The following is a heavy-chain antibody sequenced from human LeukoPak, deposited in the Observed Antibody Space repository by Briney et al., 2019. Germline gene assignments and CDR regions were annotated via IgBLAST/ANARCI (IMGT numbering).Heavy chain of an antibody. CDR1: GFTFSSYS. CDR2: ISSSSSYI. Sequence: GGSLRLSCAASGFTFSSYSMNWVRQAPGKGLEWVSSISSSSSYIYYADSVKGRFTISRDNAKNSLYLQMNSLRAEDTAVYYCASAVKWFSGAYWGQGTLVTVSS. J-gene: IGHJ4*02. CDR3: ASAVKWFSGAY. D-gene: IGHD3-22*01. V-gene: IGHV3-21*01.